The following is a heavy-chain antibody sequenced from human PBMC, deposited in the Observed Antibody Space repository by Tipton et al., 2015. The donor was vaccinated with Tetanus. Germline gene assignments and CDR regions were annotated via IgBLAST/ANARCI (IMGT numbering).Heavy chain of an antibody. Sequence: SLRLSCTASGFTFSSYAMHWVRQAPGKGLEWVAVISYDGSNKYYADSVKGRFTISRDNSKNTLYLQMNSLRAEDTAVYYCARDLLKGSRGSSPAYWGQGTLVTVSS. CDR3: ARDLLKGSRGSSPAY. V-gene: IGHV3-30*04. J-gene: IGHJ4*02. D-gene: IGHD6-19*01. CDR1: GFTFSSYA. CDR2: ISYDGSNK.